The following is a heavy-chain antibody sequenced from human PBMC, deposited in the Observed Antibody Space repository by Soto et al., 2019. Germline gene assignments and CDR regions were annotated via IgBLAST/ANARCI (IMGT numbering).Heavy chain of an antibody. Sequence: QITLNESGPTLVKPTQTLTLTCTFSGFSLTTDRVGVGWIRQPPGEALEWLAVNYWDDSKTYMPSLESRLTIAKDTSKTQVALTMTNMDSLDTATDSCAHAYGGRSLYWGQGTLVTVSS. CDR1: GFSLTTDRVG. J-gene: IGHJ4*02. V-gene: IGHV2-5*02. CDR2: NYWDDSK. CDR3: AHAYGGRSLY. D-gene: IGHD1-26*01.